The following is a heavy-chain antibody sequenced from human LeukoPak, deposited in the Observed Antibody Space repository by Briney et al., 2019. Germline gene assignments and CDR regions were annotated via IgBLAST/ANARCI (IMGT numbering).Heavy chain of an antibody. Sequence: GGSLRLSCAASGFMFSSCWMSWVRQSPGKGLEWVANIKPDGSEKYYVDSVKGRFTISRDNAKDALYLEMNSLRVGDTAVYYCARERTYSGSGSTYPYYDYWGQGTLVTVSS. CDR2: IKPDGSEK. J-gene: IGHJ4*02. CDR3: ARERTYSGSGSTYPYYDY. D-gene: IGHD3-10*01. V-gene: IGHV3-7*01. CDR1: GFMFSSCW.